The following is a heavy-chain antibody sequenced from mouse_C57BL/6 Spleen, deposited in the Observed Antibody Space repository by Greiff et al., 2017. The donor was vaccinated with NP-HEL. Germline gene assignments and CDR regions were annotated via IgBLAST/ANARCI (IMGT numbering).Heavy chain of an antibody. CDR2: IYPRSGNT. CDR1: GYTFTSYG. J-gene: IGHJ2*01. Sequence: LQESGAELARPGASVKLSCKASGYTFTSYGISWVKQRTGQGLEWIGEIYPRSGNTYYNEKFKGKATLTADKSSSTAYMELRSLTSEDSAVYFCARSGSYYFDYWGQGTTLTVSS. V-gene: IGHV1-81*01. CDR3: ARSGSYYFDY. D-gene: IGHD4-1*01.